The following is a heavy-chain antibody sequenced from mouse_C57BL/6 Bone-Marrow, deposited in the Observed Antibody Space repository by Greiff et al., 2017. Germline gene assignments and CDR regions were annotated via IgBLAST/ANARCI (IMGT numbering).Heavy chain of an antibody. V-gene: IGHV5-9*01. J-gene: IGHJ2*01. D-gene: IGHD1-1*01. CDR3: ASLVAGGFDY. Sequence: EVKVVESGGGLVKPGGSLKLSCAASGFTFSSYTMSWVRQTPEKRLEWVATISGGGGNTYYPDSVKGRFTISRDNAKNTLYLQMSSLRSEDTALYYCASLVAGGFDYWGQGTTLTVSS. CDR1: GFTFSSYT. CDR2: ISGGGGNT.